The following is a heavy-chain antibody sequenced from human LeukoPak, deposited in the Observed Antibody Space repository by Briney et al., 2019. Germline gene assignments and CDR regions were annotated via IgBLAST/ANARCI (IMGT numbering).Heavy chain of an antibody. J-gene: IGHJ4*02. V-gene: IGHV3-7*03. Sequence: GGSLRLSCAASGFTFSSYWMSWVRQAPGKGLEWVANIKQDGSEKYYVDSVKGRFTISRDNAKNSLYLQMNSLRAEDTAVYYCARSGTVTTEYYFDYWGQGTLVTVSS. D-gene: IGHD4-17*01. CDR3: ARSGTVTTEYYFDY. CDR2: IKQDGSEK. CDR1: GFTFSSYW.